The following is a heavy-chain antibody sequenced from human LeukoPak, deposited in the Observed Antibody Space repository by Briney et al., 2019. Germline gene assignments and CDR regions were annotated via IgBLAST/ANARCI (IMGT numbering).Heavy chain of an antibody. CDR1: GFIHSIYV. V-gene: IGHV3-7*03. CDR2: IKHDGSEK. CDR3: ARQILQAIWFDP. Sequence: GGGVSLSLGSWGFIHSIYVMHGVGPAPGKGGAGGANIKHDGSEKSYVDSVKGRFTISRDNAKNSLYLQMNSLRAEDTSVYYCARQILQAIWFDPWGQGTLVTVSS. D-gene: IGHD3-9*01. J-gene: IGHJ5*02.